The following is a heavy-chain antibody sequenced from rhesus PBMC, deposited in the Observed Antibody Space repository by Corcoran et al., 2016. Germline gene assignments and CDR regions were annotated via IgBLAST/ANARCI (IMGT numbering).Heavy chain of an antibody. Sequence: EVQLVQSGAEVKRPGESPKIPCKTSGYSFTSYWISWVRQMPGKGLEWMGAIDPSASDTRYSPSFQGQVTISADKSISTAYLQWSSLKASDSATYYCAKGYTHWGQGVLVTVSS. CDR1: GYSFTSYW. J-gene: IGHJ4*01. V-gene: IGHV5-2*01. CDR3: AKGYTH. CDR2: IDPSASDT. D-gene: IGHD1-1*01.